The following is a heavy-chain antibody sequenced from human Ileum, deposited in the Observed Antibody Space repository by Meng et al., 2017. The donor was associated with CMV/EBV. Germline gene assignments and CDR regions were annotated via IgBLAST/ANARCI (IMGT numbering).Heavy chain of an antibody. Sequence: QRQEPGSRLVKPSERLYLPCTDSGDSISSNFWSGTRQPAGKGLEWIGSIYSSGSTFYNPSLNSRVTMSVDTSKNQFSLSLASVTAADTAIYFCAREESVGIAVTGTFDYWGQGILVTVSS. J-gene: IGHJ4*02. D-gene: IGHD6-19*01. V-gene: IGHV4-4*07. CDR3: AREESVGIAVTGTFDY. CDR1: GDSISSNF. CDR2: IYSSGST.